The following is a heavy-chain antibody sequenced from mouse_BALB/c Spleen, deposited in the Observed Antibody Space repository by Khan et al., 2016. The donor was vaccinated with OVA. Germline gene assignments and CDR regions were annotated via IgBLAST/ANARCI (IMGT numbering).Heavy chain of an antibody. CDR3: TRGGGGDRFAY. CDR1: GYKFTDFS. CDR2: VSTYYGDA. J-gene: IGHJ3*01. V-gene: IGHV1S137*01. Sequence: QIQLVQSGAELVRPGVSVKISCKGSGYKFTDFSIHWVKQSHAKSLEWIGVVSTYYGDATYNQNFKGKATMTVDKTSSTAYMELARLTSEDSAIYDCTRGGGGDRFAYWGQGTLVTVSA.